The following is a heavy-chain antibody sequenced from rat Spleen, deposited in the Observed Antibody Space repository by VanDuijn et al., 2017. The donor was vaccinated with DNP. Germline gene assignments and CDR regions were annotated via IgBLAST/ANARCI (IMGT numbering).Heavy chain of an antibody. CDR2: IPTSGDST. Sequence: EVQLVETGGDLVPPGRSLKLSCVASGFTFSSYWMFWIRQVPGKGLEWVASIPTSGDSTYYPDSVKGRFTISRDNAKNTLYLQMHSLRSEDTATYYCARFNYGSYDFDWWGQGVMVTVSS. CDR1: GFTFSSYW. V-gene: IGHV5-58*01. CDR3: ARFNYGSYDFDW. D-gene: IGHD1-3*01. J-gene: IGHJ2*01.